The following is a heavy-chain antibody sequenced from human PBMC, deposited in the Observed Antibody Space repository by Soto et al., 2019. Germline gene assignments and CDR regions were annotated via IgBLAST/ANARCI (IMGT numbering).Heavy chain of an antibody. V-gene: IGHV3-48*02. J-gene: IGHJ4*01. CDR2: ISPRGEKI. D-gene: IGHD6-19*01. CDR1: GFSLANFP. Sequence: WGSRRLSCVASGFSLANFPMNWVRQTPGKGLEWISYISPRGEKIYYAESVKGRLTISRDNARNSFFLQMNSLRDEDAAIYYCAKGPHPNIGWPYYSDSWGNGVTVNVSS. CDR3: AKGPHPNIGWPYYSDS.